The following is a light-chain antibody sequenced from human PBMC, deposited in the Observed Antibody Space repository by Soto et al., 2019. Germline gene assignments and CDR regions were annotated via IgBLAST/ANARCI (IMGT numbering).Light chain of an antibody. CDR3: QKYNSAAFT. CDR2: AAS. Sequence: DIQMTQSPSSLSASVGDRVAITCRASQGISNYLAWYQHKPGKVPKLLIYAASTLQSGVPSRFSGSGSGTDFTLTISSLQPEDVATYYCQKYNSAAFTFGPGTKVDIK. V-gene: IGKV1-27*01. J-gene: IGKJ3*01. CDR1: QGISNY.